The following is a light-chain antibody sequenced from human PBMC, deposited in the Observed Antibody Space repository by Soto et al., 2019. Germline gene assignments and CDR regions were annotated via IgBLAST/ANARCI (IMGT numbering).Light chain of an antibody. V-gene: IGKV3-15*01. CDR1: RSVSSH. CDR3: QQYDNWPPYT. J-gene: IGKJ2*01. Sequence: EIVLTQSPAPLSVSPGERATLSCRASRSVSSHLAWYQQKPGQAPRLLIYGASTRATGIPARFSGSGSGTEFTLTISSLQSEDFAVYYCQQYDNWPPYTFGQGTKLEIK. CDR2: GAS.